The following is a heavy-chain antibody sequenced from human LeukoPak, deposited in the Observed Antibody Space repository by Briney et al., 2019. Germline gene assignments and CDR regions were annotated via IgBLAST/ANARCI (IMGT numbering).Heavy chain of an antibody. V-gene: IGHV1-18*01. D-gene: IGHD6-19*01. CDR3: ARDVLYSSSWYARYSSGWYSFDY. Sequence: GASVKVSCKASGYTFTSYGISWVRQAPGQGLEWMGWISAYNGNTNYAQKLQSRVTMTTDTSTSTAYMELRSLRSDDTAVYYCARDVLYSSSWYARYSSGWYSFDYWGQGTLVTVSS. CDR2: ISAYNGNT. J-gene: IGHJ4*02. CDR1: GYTFTSYG.